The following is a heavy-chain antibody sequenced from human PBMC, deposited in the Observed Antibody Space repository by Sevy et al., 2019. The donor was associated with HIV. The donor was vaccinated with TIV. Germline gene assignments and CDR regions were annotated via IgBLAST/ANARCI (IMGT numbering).Heavy chain of an antibody. J-gene: IGHJ5*02. CDR3: ARDRGEILRSAFKS. D-gene: IGHD3-10*01. CDR1: GFTFTTYA. CDR2: ISHDGRNNK. Sequence: GGSLRLSCAASGFTFTTYAMTWVRQAPGKGLEWVAVISHDGRNNKYNADSVKGRFTISRDNSKNTLYLQMNSLRADDTAIYYCARDRGEILRSAFKSWGQGTLVTVSS. V-gene: IGHV3-30*04.